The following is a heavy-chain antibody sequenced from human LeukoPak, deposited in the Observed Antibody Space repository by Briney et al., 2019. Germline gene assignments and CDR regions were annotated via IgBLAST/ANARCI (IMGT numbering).Heavy chain of an antibody. CDR2: INPNSGGT. CDR1: GYTFTGYY. V-gene: IGHV1-2*02. Sequence: ASVKVSCKASGYTFTGYYMHWVRQAPGQGLEWMGWINPNSGGTNYAQRFQGRVTITRNTSISTAYMELSSLRSEDTAVYYCARGYTPVAIKKYYFYYYMDVWGKGTTVTVSS. CDR3: ARGYTPVAIKKYYFYYYMDV. J-gene: IGHJ6*03. D-gene: IGHD2-2*02.